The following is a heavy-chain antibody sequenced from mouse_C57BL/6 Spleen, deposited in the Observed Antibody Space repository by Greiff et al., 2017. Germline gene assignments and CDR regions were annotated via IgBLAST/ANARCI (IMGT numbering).Heavy chain of an antibody. Sequence: VQLQQSGPELVKPGASVKISCKASGYTFTDYYMNWVKQSHGKSLEWIGDINPNNGGTSYNQKFKGKATLTVDKSSSTAYMELRSLTSEDSAVYYCASLVAPYYFDYWGQGTTLTVSS. CDR2: INPNNGGT. D-gene: IGHD1-1*01. CDR3: ASLVAPYYFDY. J-gene: IGHJ2*01. CDR1: GYTFTDYY. V-gene: IGHV1-26*01.